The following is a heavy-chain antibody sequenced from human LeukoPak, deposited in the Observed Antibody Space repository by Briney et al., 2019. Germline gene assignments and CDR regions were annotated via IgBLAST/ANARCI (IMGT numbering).Heavy chain of an antibody. J-gene: IGHJ4*02. CDR3: ARARTYYDFWSGVNY. Sequence: ASVKVSCKASGYTFTGYYMHWVRQAPGQGLEWKGWINPNSGGTNYAQKYQGRVTMTRDTAISTAYMELSRLRSDDTAVYYCARARTYYDFWSGVNYWGQGTLVTVSS. D-gene: IGHD3-3*01. CDR2: INPNSGGT. CDR1: GYTFTGYY. V-gene: IGHV1-2*02.